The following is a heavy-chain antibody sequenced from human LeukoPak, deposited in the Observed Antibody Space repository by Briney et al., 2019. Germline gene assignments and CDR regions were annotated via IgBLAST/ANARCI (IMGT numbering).Heavy chain of an antibody. J-gene: IGHJ4*02. V-gene: IGHV4-59*08. CDR3: ARSSPYYYDSSGPYYFDY. CDR1: GGSISDYY. D-gene: IGHD3-22*01. CDR2: IYYSGST. Sequence: SETLSLTCTVSGGSISDYYWSWIRQPPGKGLEWVGYIYYSGSTNYNPSLKSRVTISVDTSKNQFSLKLSSVTAADTAVYYCARSSPYYYDSSGPYYFDYWGQGTLVTVSS.